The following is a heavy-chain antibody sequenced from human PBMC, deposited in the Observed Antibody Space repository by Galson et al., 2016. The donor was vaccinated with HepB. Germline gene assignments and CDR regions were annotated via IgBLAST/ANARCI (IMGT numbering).Heavy chain of an antibody. CDR3: ARGVTGTPYFDF. V-gene: IGHV4-59*01. CDR2: IYKPGNT. J-gene: IGHJ4*02. Sequence: ETLSLTCNVSGGSISSFFWSWVRQPPGKGLEWIGYIYKPGNTNYSPSLKSRVTVSVDTSKNQFSLELRSMTAADTAIYYCARGVTGTPYFDFWGQGALVTVSS. D-gene: IGHD2-21*02. CDR1: GGSISSFF.